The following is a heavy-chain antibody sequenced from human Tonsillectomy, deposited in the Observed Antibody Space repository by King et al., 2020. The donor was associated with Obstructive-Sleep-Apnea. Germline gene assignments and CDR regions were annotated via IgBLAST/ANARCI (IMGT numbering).Heavy chain of an antibody. CDR3: ARHPRRENYFDY. Sequence: VQLQESGPGLVKPWETLSLTCTVSGGSISSYYWSWIRQPPGKGLEWMGYVSYTGYTNYNPSLRSRVTISVDTSKNQFSLKLSSATAADTAVYYCARHPRRENYFDYWGQGTQVTVSS. J-gene: IGHJ4*02. D-gene: IGHD1-14*01. V-gene: IGHV4-59*08. CDR1: GGSISSYY. CDR2: VSYTGYT.